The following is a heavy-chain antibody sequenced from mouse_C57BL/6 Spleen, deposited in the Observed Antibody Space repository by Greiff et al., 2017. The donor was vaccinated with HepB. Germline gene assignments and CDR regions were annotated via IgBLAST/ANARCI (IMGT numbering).Heavy chain of an antibody. Sequence: DVKLVESGGGLVKPGGSLKLSCAASGFTFSSYTMSWVRQTPEKRLEWVATISGGGGNTYYPDSVKGRFTISRDNAKNTLYLQMSSLRSEDTALYYCARHYGNPGWFAYWGQGTLVTVSA. CDR3: ARHYGNPGWFAY. CDR1: GFTFSSYT. D-gene: IGHD2-1*01. CDR2: ISGGGGNT. J-gene: IGHJ3*01. V-gene: IGHV5-9*01.